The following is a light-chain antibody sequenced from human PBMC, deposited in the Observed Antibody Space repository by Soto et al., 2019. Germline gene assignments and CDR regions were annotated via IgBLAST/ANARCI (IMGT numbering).Light chain of an antibody. V-gene: IGLV1-47*01. J-gene: IGLJ2*01. CDR3: AAWDDSLRALV. Sequence: QPVLTQPPSASGTPGQRVTISCSGSSSNIGSNYVYWYQQFPGTAPKLLIYRNNQRPSGVPDRFSGPKSGTSASLAISGLRSEDEADYYCAAWDDSLRALVFGGGTKLTVL. CDR2: RNN. CDR1: SSNIGSNY.